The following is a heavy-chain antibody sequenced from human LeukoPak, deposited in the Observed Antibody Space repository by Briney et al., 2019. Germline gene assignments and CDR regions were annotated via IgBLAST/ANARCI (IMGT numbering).Heavy chain of an antibody. V-gene: IGHV3-11*04. CDR1: GFTFSDYY. J-gene: IGHJ4*02. CDR3: ARERYYYDSSGLKFFAY. D-gene: IGHD3-22*01. CDR2: ISNSGSTI. Sequence: KPGGSLRLSCAASGFTFSDYYMSWIRQAPGKGLEWVSYISNSGSTIYHADFVKGRFTISRDNAKKSLYLQMNSMRSDDTAVYYCARERYYYDSSGLKFFAYWGQGTLVTVSS.